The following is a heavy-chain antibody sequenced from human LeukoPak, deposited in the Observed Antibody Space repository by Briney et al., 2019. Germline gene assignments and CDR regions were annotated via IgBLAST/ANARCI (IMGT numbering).Heavy chain of an antibody. V-gene: IGHV4-59*01. CDR1: GGSISSYY. J-gene: IGHJ6*02. CDR3: ARVTTVTTYYYYGMDV. Sequence: SGTLSLTCTVSGGSISSYYWSWIRQPPGKGLEWIGYIYYSGSTNYNPSLKSRVTISVDTSKNQFSLKLSSVTAADTAVYYCARVTTVTTYYYYGMDVWGQGTTVTVSS. CDR2: IYYSGST. D-gene: IGHD4-17*01.